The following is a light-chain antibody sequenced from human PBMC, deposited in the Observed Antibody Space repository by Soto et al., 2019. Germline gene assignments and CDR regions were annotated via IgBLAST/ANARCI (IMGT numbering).Light chain of an antibody. J-gene: IGKJ5*01. CDR3: QQANSFPLA. Sequence: DIQMTQSPSFVSASVGDRVTITCRASQGISRWLAWYQQRPGKAPELLIYGASSLQSGVPSRFSGRGSGTDFALTISSLQPEDFATYYCQQANSFPLAFGQGTRLESK. CDR2: GAS. CDR1: QGISRW. V-gene: IGKV1-12*01.